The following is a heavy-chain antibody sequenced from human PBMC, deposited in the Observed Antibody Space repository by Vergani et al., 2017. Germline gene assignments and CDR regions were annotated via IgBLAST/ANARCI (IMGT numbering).Heavy chain of an antibody. V-gene: IGHV3-11*01. J-gene: IGHJ6*03. Sequence: QVQLVESGGGLVKSGGSLRLSCAASGFNFRDYYMSWIRQSPGKGLEFISYISFSGSSVYYADSVKGRFTISRDHSKTSLYLQISSPRAEDTALYYCARSSYPVDFRMDVWGNGTTVIVSS. CDR1: GFNFRDYY. D-gene: IGHD3/OR15-3a*01. CDR3: ARSSYPVDFRMDV. CDR2: ISFSGSSV.